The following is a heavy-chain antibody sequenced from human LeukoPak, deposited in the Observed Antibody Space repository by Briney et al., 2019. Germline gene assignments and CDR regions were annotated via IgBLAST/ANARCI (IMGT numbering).Heavy chain of an antibody. Sequence: ASVKVSCKASGYTFTSYDINWVRQATGQGLEWMGWMNPNSGNTGYAQKFQGRVTITRNTSISTAYMELSSLRSEDTAVYYCAREISGYSTYYFDYWGQGTLVTVSS. V-gene: IGHV1-8*03. CDR3: AREISGYSTYYFDY. J-gene: IGHJ4*02. CDR1: GYTFTSYD. D-gene: IGHD3-3*01. CDR2: MNPNSGNT.